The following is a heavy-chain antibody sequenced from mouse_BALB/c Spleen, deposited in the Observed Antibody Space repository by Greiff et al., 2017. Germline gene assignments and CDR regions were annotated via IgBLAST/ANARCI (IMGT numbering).Heavy chain of an antibody. D-gene: IGHD2-4*01. CDR2: INPSNGRT. J-gene: IGHJ3*01. V-gene: IGHV1S81*02. CDR1: GYTFTSYW. Sequence: QVQLQQSGAELVKPGASVKLSCKASGYTFTSYWMHWVKQRPGQGLEWIGEINPSNGRTNYNEKFKSKATLTVDKSSSTAYMQLSSLTSEDSAVYYCARDDYPFAYWGQGTLVTVSA. CDR3: ARDDYPFAY.